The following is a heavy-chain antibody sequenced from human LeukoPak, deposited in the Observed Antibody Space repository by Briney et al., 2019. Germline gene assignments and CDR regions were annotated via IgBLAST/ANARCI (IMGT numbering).Heavy chain of an antibody. CDR3: VRDGAGTIPYDL. CDR1: GFTFSNYW. D-gene: IGHD3-22*01. Sequence: GGSLRLSCAASGFTFSNYWMNWVRQAPGKGLMWVSHINPGDGSTTGYADSVKGRFTVSRDNAKNTLYLQMSSLKDEDMAVYYCVRDGAGTIPYDLWGQGTLVTVSS. CDR2: INPGDGSTT. J-gene: IGHJ4*01. V-gene: IGHV3-74*01.